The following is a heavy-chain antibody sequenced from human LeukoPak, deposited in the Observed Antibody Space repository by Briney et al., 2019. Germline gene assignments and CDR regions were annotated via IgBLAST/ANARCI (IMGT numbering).Heavy chain of an antibody. D-gene: IGHD3-22*01. J-gene: IGHJ4*02. CDR2: ISYDGDNK. V-gene: IGHV3-30*18. Sequence: GGSLRLSCAASGFIFSNYGMHWVRRAPGKGLEWVAVISYDGDNKYYADSVKGRFTISRDNSKDTLDLQVDSLRAEDTAVYYCAKAFYYYDSSGSLDYWGQGTLITVSS. CDR3: AKAFYYYDSSGSLDY. CDR1: GFIFSNYG.